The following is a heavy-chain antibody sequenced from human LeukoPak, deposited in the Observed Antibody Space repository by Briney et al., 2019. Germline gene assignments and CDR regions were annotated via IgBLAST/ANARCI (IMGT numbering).Heavy chain of an antibody. CDR1: GGTFSSYT. Sequence: SVTVSCKASGGTFSSYTISWGRQAPGQGLEWMGRIIPILGIANYAQKFQGRVTITADKSTSTAYMELSSLRSEDTAVYYCARFYYDSSGSHAFDIWGQGTMVTVSS. CDR3: ARFYYDSSGSHAFDI. J-gene: IGHJ3*02. D-gene: IGHD3-22*01. CDR2: IIPILGIA. V-gene: IGHV1-69*02.